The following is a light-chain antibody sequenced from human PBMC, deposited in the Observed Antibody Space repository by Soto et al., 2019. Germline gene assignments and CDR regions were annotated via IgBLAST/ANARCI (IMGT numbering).Light chain of an antibody. CDR3: QQRSNWPRT. Sequence: EIVLTQSPATLSLSPGERATLSCRASQSVSSYLVWYQQKPGQAPRLLIYDASNRATGIPARFSGSGSGTDFTLTISSLDSEDFAVYYCQQRSNWPRTFGGGTKVENK. J-gene: IGKJ4*01. CDR1: QSVSSY. CDR2: DAS. V-gene: IGKV3-11*01.